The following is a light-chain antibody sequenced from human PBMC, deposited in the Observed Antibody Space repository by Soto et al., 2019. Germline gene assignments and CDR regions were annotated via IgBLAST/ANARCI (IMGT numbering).Light chain of an antibody. CDR2: RHT. CDR3: QSYDSSLSGFVL. V-gene: IGLV1-47*01. J-gene: IGLJ2*01. Sequence: QSVLTQPRSASGTPGQRVTISCSGGSSNIGTNHVYWYQHLPGTAPKLLIYRHTLRPSGVPDRFSASKSGTSASLAISGLRSDDEADYYCQSYDSSLSGFVLFGGGAKLTVL. CDR1: SSNIGTNH.